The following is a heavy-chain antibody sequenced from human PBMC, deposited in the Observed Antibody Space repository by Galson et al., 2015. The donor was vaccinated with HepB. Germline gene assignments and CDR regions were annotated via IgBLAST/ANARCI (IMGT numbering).Heavy chain of an antibody. CDR2: INTNTGNP. Sequence: SVKVSCKASGYTFTSYAMNWVRQAPGQGLEWMGWINTNTGNPTYAQGFTGRFVFSLDTSVSTAYLQISSLKAEDTAVYYCARDSRGVITKGFDYWGQGTLVTVSS. J-gene: IGHJ4*02. CDR1: GYTFTSYA. V-gene: IGHV7-4-1*02. D-gene: IGHD3-10*01. CDR3: ARDSRGVITKGFDY.